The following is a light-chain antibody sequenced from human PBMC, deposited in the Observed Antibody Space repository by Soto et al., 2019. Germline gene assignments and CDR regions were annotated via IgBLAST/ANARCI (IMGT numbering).Light chain of an antibody. J-gene: IGKJ1*01. V-gene: IGKV3-20*01. CDR3: QQYANSPPT. Sequence: EIVLTQSPGTLSFSPGERATLSCRASQSVSIRYLAWYQQKPGQAPRLLIYGASSRATGIPDRFSGSGSGTDFTLTISRLEPEDFAVYYCQQYANSPPTFGQGTKVEIK. CDR2: GAS. CDR1: QSVSIRY.